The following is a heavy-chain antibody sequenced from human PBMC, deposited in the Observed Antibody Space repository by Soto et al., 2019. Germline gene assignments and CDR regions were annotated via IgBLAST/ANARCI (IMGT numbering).Heavy chain of an antibody. CDR3: AKGDCSGGSCYSNYYYYYVMDV. CDR1: DLA. D-gene: IGHD2-15*01. Sequence: DLAVHRISKKKRKGLEWVSGISWNSGSIGYADSVTGPFTISTDNAKNSPYLQMNSLRAEDTALYYCAKGDCSGGSCYSNYYYYYVMDVWLKGTTVPVSS. CDR2: ISWNSGSI. J-gene: IGHJ6*04. V-gene: IGHV3-9*01.